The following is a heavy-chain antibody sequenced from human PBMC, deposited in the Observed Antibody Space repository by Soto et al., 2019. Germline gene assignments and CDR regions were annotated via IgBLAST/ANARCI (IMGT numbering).Heavy chain of an antibody. CDR2: IHYSESS. CDR3: ARGRYSGSYYGSFYFDY. CDR1: GASLSSGYYY. V-gene: IGHV4-39*07. J-gene: IGHJ4*02. D-gene: IGHD1-26*01. Sequence: PSETLSLTCTVSGASLSSGYYYWGWIRQPPGKGLEWIGSIHYSESSYFYPSLQSRVTISFDTSQNQFSLKLSSVTAADTAVYYCARGRYSGSYYGSFYFDYGGQGTLVTVSS.